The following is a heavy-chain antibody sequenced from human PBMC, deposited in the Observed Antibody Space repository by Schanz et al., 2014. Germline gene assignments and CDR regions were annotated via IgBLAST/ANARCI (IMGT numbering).Heavy chain of an antibody. V-gene: IGHV1-2*06. CDR1: GHPFTAYY. Sequence: QLQLVQSGAEVKKPGASVKVSCKASGHPFTAYYMHWVRQAPGQGLEWMGRINPNSGGTNYAENLQGRVTMTRDTSTSTVYMELSRLTSDDTALYYCARDGHSSIWDSYYFYGLDVWGQGTTVTVSS. CDR3: ARDGHSSIWDSYYFYGLDV. D-gene: IGHD6-13*01. J-gene: IGHJ6*02. CDR2: INPNSGGT.